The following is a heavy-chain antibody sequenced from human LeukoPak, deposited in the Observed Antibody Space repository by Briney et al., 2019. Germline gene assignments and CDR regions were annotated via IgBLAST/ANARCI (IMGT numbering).Heavy chain of an antibody. V-gene: IGHV4-31*03. D-gene: IGHD3-9*01. J-gene: IGHJ4*02. CDR2: IYYSGST. CDR3: ARATPPYYDILTGYFDY. CDR1: GGSISSGGYY. Sequence: SETLSLTCTVSGGSISSGGYYWSWIRQHPGKGLEWIGYIYYSGSTYYNPSLKSRVTISADTSKNQFSLKLSSVTAADTAVYYCARATPPYYDILTGYFDYWGQETLVTVSS.